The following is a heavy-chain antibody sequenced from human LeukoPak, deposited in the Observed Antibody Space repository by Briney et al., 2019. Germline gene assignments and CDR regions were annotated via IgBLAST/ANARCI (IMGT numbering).Heavy chain of an antibody. J-gene: IGHJ6*03. CDR2: IRYDGSNK. V-gene: IGHV3-30*02. D-gene: IGHD1/OR15-1a*01. CDR1: GFTFSSYG. CDR3: AKGLEQYYYYYYMDV. Sequence: PGGSLRLSCAASGFTFSSYGMHWVRQAPGKGLEWVAFIRYDGSNKYYADSVKGRFTISRDNSKNTLYLQMNSLRAEDTAVYYCAKGLEQYYYYYYMDVWGKGTTVTVSS.